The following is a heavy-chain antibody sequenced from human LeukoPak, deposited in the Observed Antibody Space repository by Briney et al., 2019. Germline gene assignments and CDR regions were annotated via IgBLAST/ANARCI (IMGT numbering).Heavy chain of an antibody. J-gene: IGHJ4*02. Sequence: NTSETLSLTCTVSGGSISSYYWGWIRQPPGKGLEWIGSIYYSGSTYYNPSLKSRVTISVDTSKNQFSLKLSSVTAADTAVYYCARQGRQIVVVPAAIYYFDYGGKGPLVPFPS. CDR3: ARQGRQIVVVPAAIYYFDY. V-gene: IGHV4-39*01. CDR1: GGSISSYY. D-gene: IGHD2-2*01. CDR2: IYYSGST.